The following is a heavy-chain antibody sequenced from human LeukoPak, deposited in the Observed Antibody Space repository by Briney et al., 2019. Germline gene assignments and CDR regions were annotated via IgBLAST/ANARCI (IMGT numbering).Heavy chain of an antibody. D-gene: IGHD2-21*02. CDR2: IYYNGRT. Sequence: SETLSLTCTVSGGSISSSNSYWAWIRQPPGKGLEWIGNIYYNGRTYYNPSLKSRVSISIDTSKNQFSLKLSSVTAADTAVYYCARGRKWLRDRGTVAYCGGDCYSRPYYYYYMDVWGKGTTVTISS. V-gene: IGHV4-39*07. CDR1: GGSISSSNSY. CDR3: ARGRKWLRDRGTVAYCGGDCYSRPYYYYYMDV. J-gene: IGHJ6*03.